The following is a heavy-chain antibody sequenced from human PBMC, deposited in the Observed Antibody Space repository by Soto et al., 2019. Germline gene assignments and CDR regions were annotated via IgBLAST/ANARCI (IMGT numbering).Heavy chain of an antibody. CDR1: GFTFSSYA. V-gene: IGHV3-15*01. CDR2: IKSKTDGGTT. Sequence: GGSLRLSCAASGFTFSSYAMSWVRQAPGKGLEWVGRIKSKTDGGTTDYAAPVKGRFTISRDDSKNTLYLQMNSLKTEDTAVYYCSTDLRDYGGNYWGQGTLVTVSS. D-gene: IGHD4-17*01. CDR3: STDLRDYGGNY. J-gene: IGHJ4*02.